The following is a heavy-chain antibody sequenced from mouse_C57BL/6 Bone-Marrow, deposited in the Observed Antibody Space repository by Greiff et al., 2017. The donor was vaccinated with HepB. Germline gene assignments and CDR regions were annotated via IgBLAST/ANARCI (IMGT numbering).Heavy chain of an antibody. CDR2: ISSGGSYT. V-gene: IGHV5-6*01. CDR1: GFTFSSYG. D-gene: IGHD1-1*01. CDR3: AIGTVEGRWYFDV. J-gene: IGHJ1*03. Sequence: EVKLMESGGDLVKPGGSLKLSCAASGFTFSSYGMSWVRQTPDKRLEWVATISSGGSYTYYPDSVKGRFTISRDNAKNTLYLQMSRRKSEDTAMYYCAIGTVEGRWYFDVWGTGTTVTVSS.